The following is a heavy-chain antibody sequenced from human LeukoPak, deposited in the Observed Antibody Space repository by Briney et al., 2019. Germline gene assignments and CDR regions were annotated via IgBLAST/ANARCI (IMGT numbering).Heavy chain of an antibody. CDR2: IYSGGST. CDR3: ARDVTSGWYRFDP. V-gene: IGHV3-66*02. CDR1: GFTVSSNY. Sequence: GGSLRLSCAASGFTVSSNYMSWVRQAPGKGLEWVSVIYSGGSTYYADSVKGRFTISRDNSKNTLYLQMSSLRAEDTAVYYCARDVTSGWYRFDPWAREPWSPSPQ. D-gene: IGHD6-19*01. J-gene: IGHJ5*02.